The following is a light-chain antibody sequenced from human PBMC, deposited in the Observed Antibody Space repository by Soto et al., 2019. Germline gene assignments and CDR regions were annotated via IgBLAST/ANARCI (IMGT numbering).Light chain of an antibody. CDR1: SSDVGSYNR. Sequence: QSALTQPPSVSGSPGQSVTISCTGTSSDVGSYNRVSWYQLPPGTAPKLMIYEVSNRPSGVPDRFSGYKSGNTASLTISGLQAEDEADYYCSSYTSSSTWVFGGGTKLTVL. J-gene: IGLJ2*01. CDR3: SSYTSSSTWV. V-gene: IGLV2-18*02. CDR2: EVS.